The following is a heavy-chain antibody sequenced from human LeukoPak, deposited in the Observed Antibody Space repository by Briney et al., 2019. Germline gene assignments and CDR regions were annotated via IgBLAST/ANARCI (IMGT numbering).Heavy chain of an antibody. Sequence: GGSLRLSCAASGFTFSSYAMNWVRQAPGKGLEWVSAIRGSGDTTYYAGSVKGRFTISRDNSKNTLYLEMNSLRAEDTAIYYCAKGGLMVYAITYFDYWGQGTLVTVSS. V-gene: IGHV3-23*01. CDR3: AKGGLMVYAITYFDY. CDR1: GFTFSSYA. D-gene: IGHD2-8*01. J-gene: IGHJ4*02. CDR2: IRGSGDTT.